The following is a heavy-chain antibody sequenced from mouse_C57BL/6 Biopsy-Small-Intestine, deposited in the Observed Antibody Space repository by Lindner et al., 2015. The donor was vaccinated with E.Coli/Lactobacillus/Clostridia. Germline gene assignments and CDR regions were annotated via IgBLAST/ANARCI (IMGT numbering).Heavy chain of an antibody. J-gene: IGHJ1*01. CDR3: ARGNLWYFDV. CDR1: GYTFTDYY. Sequence: VQLQESGPEVVKPGASVKISCKASGYTFTDYYINWVRQRPGQGLEWIGWIYPGSGDTKYNEKFEGKATLTLDTSSSTAYMQLSSLTSEDSAVYFCARGNLWYFDVRGAGTTVTVSS. CDR2: IYPGSGDT. V-gene: IGHV1-84*01.